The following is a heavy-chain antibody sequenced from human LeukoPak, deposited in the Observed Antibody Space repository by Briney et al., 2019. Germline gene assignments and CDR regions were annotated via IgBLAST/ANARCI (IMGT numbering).Heavy chain of an antibody. Sequence: SGTLSLTCAVSGGSISSSNWWSWVRQPPGKGLEWIGEIYHSGSTNLNPSLKTRVTISVDKSKKHFSLKMTSVTAADTAVYYCARASHDYGDYSHFDYWGQGTLVTVSS. CDR1: GGSISSSNW. CDR3: ARASHDYGDYSHFDY. D-gene: IGHD4-17*01. CDR2: IYHSGST. V-gene: IGHV4-4*02. J-gene: IGHJ4*02.